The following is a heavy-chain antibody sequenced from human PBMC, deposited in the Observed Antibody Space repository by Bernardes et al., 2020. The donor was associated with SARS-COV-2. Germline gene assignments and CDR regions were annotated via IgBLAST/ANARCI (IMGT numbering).Heavy chain of an antibody. CDR2: IWHDGSRE. CDR1: GFTFRDYT. Sequence: GDLRLSCAASGFTFRDYTMHWVRQAPGKGLEWVAVIWHDGSREYYVDSVKGRFAISRDNSNNTLYLQMNNLRVEDTALYRCATEDGEWLESWGQGTLVTVSS. CDR3: ATEDGEWLES. D-gene: IGHD4-17*01. J-gene: IGHJ5*01. V-gene: IGHV3-33*01.